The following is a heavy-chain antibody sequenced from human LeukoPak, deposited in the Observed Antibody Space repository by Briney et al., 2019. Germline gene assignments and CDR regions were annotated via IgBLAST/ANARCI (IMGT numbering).Heavy chain of an antibody. CDR1: AFTFSSYE. V-gene: IGHV3-48*03. J-gene: IGHJ4*02. Sequence: QPGGSLRLSCAASAFTFSSYEMSWVRQAPGKGLERVSYISGSGNTVYYADSVKGRFTISRDNAKNSLYLQMSSLRAEDTVVYYCARDPAGVDYWGQGTLVTVSS. CDR3: ARDPAGVDY. CDR2: ISGSGNTV. D-gene: IGHD3-10*01.